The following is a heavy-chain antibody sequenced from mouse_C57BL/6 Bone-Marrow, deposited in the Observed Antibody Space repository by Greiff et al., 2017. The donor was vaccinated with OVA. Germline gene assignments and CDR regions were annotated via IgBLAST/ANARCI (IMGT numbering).Heavy chain of an antibody. Sequence: QVQLQQPGAELVRPGTSVKLSCKASGYTFTNYWMHWVKQRPGQGLEWIGGIAPSDSYTNYNQKFKGRATLTVDKSSSTAYMHLSSLTSEDSAVYYCAHYGSRLYLHYWGQGTSLTVSS. J-gene: IGHJ2*02. CDR1: GYTFTNYW. V-gene: IGHV1-59*01. D-gene: IGHD1-1*01. CDR2: IAPSDSYT. CDR3: AHYGSRLYLHY.